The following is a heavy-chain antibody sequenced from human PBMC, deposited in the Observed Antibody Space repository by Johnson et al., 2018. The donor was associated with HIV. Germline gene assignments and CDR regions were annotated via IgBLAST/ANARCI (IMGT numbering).Heavy chain of an antibody. CDR2: ITSSGGTN. J-gene: IGHJ3*02. CDR1: GFIFDDYG. V-gene: IGHV3-48*04. CDR3: ARAPEVRGIDAFDI. Sequence: MQLVESGGGVVRPGGSLRLSCAASGFIFDDYGMSWVRQAPGKGLEWVSYITSSGGTNYYADSVKGRFTISRDNAKNSLYLQMNILRAEDTAVYYCARAPEVRGIDAFDIWGQGTMVTVSS. D-gene: IGHD3-10*01.